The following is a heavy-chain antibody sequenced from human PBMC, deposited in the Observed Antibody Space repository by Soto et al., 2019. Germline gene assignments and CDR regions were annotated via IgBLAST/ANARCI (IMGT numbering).Heavy chain of an antibody. D-gene: IGHD6-19*01. CDR2: INSDGSST. Sequence: EVQLVESGGGLVQPGWYLRLYCAASGLTFIIYWRHWVRQVPGKGLVWVSRINSDGSSTPYAHSVKCLFTISREHAKYTLYRQMNSLRAEDTAVYYCTIGHYSSGWLDAFDIWGQGTMVTVSS. V-gene: IGHV3-74*03. CDR3: TIGHYSSGWLDAFDI. J-gene: IGHJ3*02. CDR1: GLTFIIYW.